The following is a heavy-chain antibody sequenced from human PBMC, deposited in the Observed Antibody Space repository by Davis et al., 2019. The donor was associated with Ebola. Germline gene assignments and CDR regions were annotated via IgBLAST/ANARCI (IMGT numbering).Heavy chain of an antibody. Sequence: MPSETLSLTCTVSGGSISSYYWSWIRQPPGKGLEWIGYIYYSGSTNYNPSLKSRVTISVDTSKNQFSLKLSSVTAADTAVYYCARPRYYYDSSGYYGYWGQGTLVTVSS. D-gene: IGHD3-22*01. CDR3: ARPRYYYDSSGYYGY. CDR1: GGSISSYY. V-gene: IGHV4-59*12. J-gene: IGHJ4*02. CDR2: IYYSGST.